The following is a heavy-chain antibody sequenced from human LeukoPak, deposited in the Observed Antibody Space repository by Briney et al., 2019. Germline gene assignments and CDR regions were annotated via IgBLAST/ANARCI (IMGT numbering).Heavy chain of an antibody. CDR1: GGSISSYY. Sequence: SETLSLTCTVSGGSISSYYWSWIRQPPGKGLEWIGYIYYSGSTNYNPSLKSRVTISVDTSKNQFSLKLSSVTAADTAVYYCARMITFVGVIPSYGMDVWGQGTTVTVSS. V-gene: IGHV4-59*01. CDR2: IYYSGST. D-gene: IGHD3-16*02. J-gene: IGHJ6*02. CDR3: ARMITFVGVIPSYGMDV.